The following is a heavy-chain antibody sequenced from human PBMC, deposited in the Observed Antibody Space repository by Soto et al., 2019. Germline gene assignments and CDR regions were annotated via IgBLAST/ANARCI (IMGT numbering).Heavy chain of an antibody. CDR3: ARANRGWIQLLDY. Sequence: QVQLVQSGAEVKKPGASVKVSCKASGYTFTTYYMQWVRQAPGQGLEWMGILNPNGGFATYARKLQGRVTMTRDTSTSTVDMELTSLKSEDTAVYYCARANRGWIQLLDYWGQGTQVTVS. V-gene: IGHV1-46*01. D-gene: IGHD5-18*01. CDR2: LNPNGGFA. J-gene: IGHJ4*02. CDR1: GYTFTTYY.